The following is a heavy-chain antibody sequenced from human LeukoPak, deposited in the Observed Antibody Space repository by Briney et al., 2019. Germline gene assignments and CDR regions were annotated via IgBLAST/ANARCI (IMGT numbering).Heavy chain of an antibody. D-gene: IGHD4-17*01. Sequence: GGSLRLSCAPSGFTINIYAMTWVRQAPGKGLEWVSSITVNGGDISYADSVKGRFTISRDNSKNTLYLLMNSLRAEDTAVYYCAKDPNGDYVGAFDSWDQGTRVTVSS. V-gene: IGHV3-23*01. CDR2: ITVNGGDI. CDR3: AKDPNGDYVGAFDS. J-gene: IGHJ3*02. CDR1: GFTINIYA.